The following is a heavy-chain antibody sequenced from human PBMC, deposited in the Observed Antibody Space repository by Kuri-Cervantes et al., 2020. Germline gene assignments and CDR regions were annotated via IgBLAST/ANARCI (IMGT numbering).Heavy chain of an antibody. J-gene: IGHJ4*02. CDR3: ARDVGKRIFDY. CDR1: GFTFSDYH. Sequence: GGSLRLSCAASGFTFSDYHMSWIRQAPGKGLEWVSHISSSGNTIYYADSLKGRFTISRDNAKNSLYLQMNSLRAEDTAVYYCARDVGKRIFDYWGQGTLVTVSS. V-gene: IGHV3-11*04. D-gene: IGHD1-26*01. CDR2: ISSSGNTI.